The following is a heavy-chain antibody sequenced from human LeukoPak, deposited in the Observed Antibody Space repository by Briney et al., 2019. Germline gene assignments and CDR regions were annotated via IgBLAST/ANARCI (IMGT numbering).Heavy chain of an antibody. J-gene: IGHJ4*02. CDR3: ATDVVWFRIDY. V-gene: IGHV3-7*01. CDR2: IKQDGSEK. Sequence: GGSLRLSCAASGFTFSTYWMTWVRQAPGKGLEWVANIKQDGSEKNYVDSVKGRFTISRDNAKNSLYLQMNTVRAEDTAVYYCATDVVWFRIDYWGQGTLVTVSS. CDR1: GFTFSTYW. D-gene: IGHD3-16*01.